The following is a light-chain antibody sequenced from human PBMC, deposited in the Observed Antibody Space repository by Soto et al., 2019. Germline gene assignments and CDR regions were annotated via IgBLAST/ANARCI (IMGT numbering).Light chain of an antibody. J-gene: IGKJ4*01. CDR1: QSVSSSY. Sequence: EIVLTQSPGTLSLSPGERATLSCRASQSVSSSYLAWYQQKPGQAPRLLIYGASSRATGIPDRFSGSGSGTDFTLTISRLEPEDFAVYYFQQYGSPPITFGGGTKVEIK. V-gene: IGKV3-20*01. CDR2: GAS. CDR3: QQYGSPPIT.